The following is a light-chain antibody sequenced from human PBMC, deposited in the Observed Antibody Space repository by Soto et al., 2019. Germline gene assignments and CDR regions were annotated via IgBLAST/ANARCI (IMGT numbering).Light chain of an antibody. V-gene: IGLV1-40*01. CDR3: QSYDNSLSGVV. CDR2: VNN. Sequence: QSVLTQPPSVSGAPGQRVTISCTGSSSNIGAGYNVHWYQQLLGTAPKLLIYVNNNRPSGVPDRFSGSKSGTSASLAITGLQAEDEADYYCQSYDNSLSGVVFGGGTKLTVL. CDR1: SSNIGAGYN. J-gene: IGLJ3*02.